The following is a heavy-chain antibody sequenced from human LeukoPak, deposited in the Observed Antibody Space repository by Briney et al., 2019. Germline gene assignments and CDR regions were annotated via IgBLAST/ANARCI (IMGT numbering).Heavy chain of an antibody. CDR1: GFTFSSSW. Sequence: PGGSLRLSCAPSGFTFSSSWMHWVRQAPGKGLVWVSRISTDGSSTNSADSVKGRLTISRDNAKNTLYLQRNSLRAEDTAVYYCVREYSSSSGRAFDIWGQGTMVTVSP. J-gene: IGHJ3*02. D-gene: IGHD6-6*01. CDR2: ISTDGSST. CDR3: VREYSSSSGRAFDI. V-gene: IGHV3-74*01.